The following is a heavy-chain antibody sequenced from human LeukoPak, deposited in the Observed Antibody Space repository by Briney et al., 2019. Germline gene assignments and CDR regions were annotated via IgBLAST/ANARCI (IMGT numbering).Heavy chain of an antibody. Sequence: GASVKVSCKASGGTFGSYAISWVRQAPGQGLEWMGRIIPIFGTANYAQKFQGRVTITTDESTSTAYMELSSLRSEDTAVYYCARGDYYDSSGYYRHFDYWGQGTLVTVSS. D-gene: IGHD3-22*01. CDR3: ARGDYYDSSGYYRHFDY. V-gene: IGHV1-69*05. CDR2: IIPIFGTA. J-gene: IGHJ4*02. CDR1: GGTFGSYA.